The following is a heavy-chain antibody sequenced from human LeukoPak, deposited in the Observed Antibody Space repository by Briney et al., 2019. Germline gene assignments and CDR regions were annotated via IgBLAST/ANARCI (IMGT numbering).Heavy chain of an antibody. V-gene: IGHV3-33*01. J-gene: IGHJ4*02. CDR3: AGSIAVAGTIDY. CDR1: GFTFCTHG. Sequence: GGSLRLSCAASGFTFCTHGLHWVRQAPGKGLGGVAVIWYDGSNEYSADSVKGRFTISRDNSKNTLYLQMNSLRVDDTAVYYCAGSIAVAGTIDYWGQGTLVTVSS. D-gene: IGHD6-19*01. CDR2: IWYDGSNE.